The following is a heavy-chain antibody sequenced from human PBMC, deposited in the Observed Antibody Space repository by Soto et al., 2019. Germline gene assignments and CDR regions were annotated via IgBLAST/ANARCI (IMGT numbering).Heavy chain of an antibody. J-gene: IGHJ4*02. CDR1: RYTGTSYA. Sequence: ASATDSCKASRYTGTSYAMHWVRQAPGQRLEWMGWINAGNGNTKYSQKFQGRVTITRDTSASTAYMELSSLRSEDTAVYYCARDLGGWPDYWGQGTLVTVSS. V-gene: IGHV1-3*01. CDR2: INAGNGNT. CDR3: ARDLGGWPDY. D-gene: IGHD2-15*01.